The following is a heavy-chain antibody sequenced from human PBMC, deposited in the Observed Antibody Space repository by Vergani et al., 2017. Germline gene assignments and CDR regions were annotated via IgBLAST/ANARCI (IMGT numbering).Heavy chain of an antibody. CDR1: GFSFPGYA. CDR3: TRGSRGYTGYVFGY. CDR2: VSRSSATP. D-gene: IGHD5-12*01. V-gene: IGHV3-23*01. J-gene: IGHJ4*02. Sequence: EVQMLDSGGGLVQTGGSLRLSCEASGFSFPGYAMSWVRQARRKGLGWVSSVSRSSATPYYADSVKGRFIISRDNSKNTLLLQMNSLRADDTAVYYCTRGSRGYTGYVFGYWGQGTLATVSS.